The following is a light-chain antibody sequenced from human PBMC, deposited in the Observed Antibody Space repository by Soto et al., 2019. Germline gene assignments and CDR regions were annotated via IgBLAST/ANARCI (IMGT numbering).Light chain of an antibody. J-gene: IGLJ2*01. Sequence: QSALTQPASVSGSPGQSITISCTGTSSDVGGYDYVSWYQQHPGKAPKLMIYDVGNRPSGVSNRFSGSKSDNTASLTISGLQAEDESDYYCSSYTSSSTVVFGGGTKLTVL. V-gene: IGLV2-14*01. CDR1: SSDVGGYDY. CDR3: SSYTSSSTVV. CDR2: DVG.